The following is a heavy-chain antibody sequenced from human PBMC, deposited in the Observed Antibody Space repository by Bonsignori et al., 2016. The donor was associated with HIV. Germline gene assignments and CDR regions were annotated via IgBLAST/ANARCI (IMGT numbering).Heavy chain of an antibody. V-gene: IGHV4-4*07. CDR3: ARGLVSVYYYMDV. Sequence: GSLRLSCTVSGASISSYYWSWIRQPAGKGLEWIGRIYTSGSTNCNPSLKSRVTMSVDTSKNQFSLKLSSVTAADTAVYYCARGLVSVYYYMDVWGKGTTVTVSS. J-gene: IGHJ6*03. CDR2: IYTSGST. D-gene: IGHD6-6*01. CDR1: GASISSYY.